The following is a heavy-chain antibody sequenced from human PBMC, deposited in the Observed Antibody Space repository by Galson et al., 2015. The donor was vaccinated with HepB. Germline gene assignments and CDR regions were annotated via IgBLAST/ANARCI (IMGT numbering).Heavy chain of an antibody. CDR2: ISSSSSTI. Sequence: SLRLSCAASGFTFSSYSMNWVRQAPGKGLEWVSYISSSSSTIYYADSVKGRFTISRDNAKNSLYLQMNSLRAEDTAVYYCARGVGSIVDYWGQGTLVTVSS. CDR1: GFTFSSYS. CDR3: ARGVGSIVDY. J-gene: IGHJ4*02. D-gene: IGHD3-16*02. V-gene: IGHV3-48*01.